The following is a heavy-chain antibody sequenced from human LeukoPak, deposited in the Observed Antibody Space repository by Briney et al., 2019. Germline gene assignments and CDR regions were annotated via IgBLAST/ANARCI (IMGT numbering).Heavy chain of an antibody. V-gene: IGHV3-30*18. CDR1: GFTFSSYG. CDR2: ISYDGSNK. J-gene: IGHJ4*02. Sequence: GGSLRLSCAASGFTFSSYGMHWVRQARGKGLEWVAVISYDGSNKYYADSVKGRFTISRDNSKNTLYLQMNSLRAEDTAAYYCAKLGLGRYCSGGSCTYFDYWGQGTLVTVSS. CDR3: AKLGLGRYCSGGSCTYFDY. D-gene: IGHD2-15*01.